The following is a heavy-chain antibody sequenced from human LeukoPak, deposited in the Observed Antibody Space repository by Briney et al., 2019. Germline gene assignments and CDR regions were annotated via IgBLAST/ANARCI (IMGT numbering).Heavy chain of an antibody. CDR2: IGASGGTI. V-gene: IGHV3-23*01. Sequence: GGSLRLSCAGYGFTFHSYAVSWVRQAPGKGLEWVSTIGASGGTIYYADSVKGRFTISRDNSKNTLYLQMNSLRADDTAVYYCAKDPGRYCSSSSCYVSSFSGYFEYWGQGTLVTVSS. D-gene: IGHD2-2*01. CDR3: AKDPGRYCSSSSCYVSSFSGYFEY. CDR1: GFTFHSYA. J-gene: IGHJ4*02.